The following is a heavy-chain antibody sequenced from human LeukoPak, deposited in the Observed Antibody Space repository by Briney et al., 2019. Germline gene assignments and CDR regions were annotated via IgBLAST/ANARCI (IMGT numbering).Heavy chain of an antibody. Sequence: PGGSLRLSCAASGFTFSSYWMSWVRQAPGKGLEWVANIKQDGSEKYYVDSVKGRFTISRDNAKNSLYLQMNSLRAEDTAVYYCARDRGYCSSTSCYPGQFWGQGTLVTVSS. CDR1: GFTFSSYW. D-gene: IGHD2-2*03. CDR3: ARDRGYCSSTSCYPGQF. CDR2: IKQDGSEK. J-gene: IGHJ4*02. V-gene: IGHV3-7*01.